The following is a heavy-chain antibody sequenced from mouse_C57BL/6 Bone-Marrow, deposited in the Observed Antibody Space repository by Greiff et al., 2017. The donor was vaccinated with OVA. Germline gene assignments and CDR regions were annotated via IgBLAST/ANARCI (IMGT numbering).Heavy chain of an antibody. CDR2: ISSGGSYT. Sequence: DVKLVESGGDLVKPGGSLKLSCAASGFTFSSYGMSWVRPTPDKRLEWVATISSGGSYTYYPDSVKGRFTISRDNAKNTLYLQMSSLKTEDTAMYYCARQDSNYEDYFDYWGQGTTLTVSS. J-gene: IGHJ2*01. V-gene: IGHV5-6*02. D-gene: IGHD2-5*01. CDR3: ARQDSNYEDYFDY. CDR1: GFTFSSYG.